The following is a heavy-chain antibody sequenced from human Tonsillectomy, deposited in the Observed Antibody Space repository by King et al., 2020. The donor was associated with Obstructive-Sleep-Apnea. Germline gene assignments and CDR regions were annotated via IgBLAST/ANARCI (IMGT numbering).Heavy chain of an antibody. V-gene: IGHV3-7*01. J-gene: IGHJ4*02. D-gene: IGHD3-10*01. CDR2: IKRDGSDK. Sequence: VQLVESGGGLVRPGGSLRLSCAASGFSFSSYWMSWVRQAPGKGLEWVANIKRDGSDKYYVDSVKGRFTISRDNARTSLYLQMSSLRAEDTAVYYCARDSGNYVDYWGQGTLVTVSS. CDR1: GFSFSSYW. CDR3: ARDSGNYVDY.